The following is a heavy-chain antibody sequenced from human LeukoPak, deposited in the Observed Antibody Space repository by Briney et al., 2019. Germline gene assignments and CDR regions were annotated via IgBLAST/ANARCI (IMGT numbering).Heavy chain of an antibody. CDR3: ARGSGYLVKGRYFDY. Sequence: GESLKISCKGSGYSFTSYWIGWVRQMPGKGLEWMGIIYPGDSDTRYSPSFQGQVTISADKSISTAYLQWSSLKASDTAMYYCARGSGYLVKGRYFDYWGQGTLVTVSS. CDR2: IYPGDSDT. V-gene: IGHV5-51*01. J-gene: IGHJ4*02. CDR1: GYSFTSYW. D-gene: IGHD3-22*01.